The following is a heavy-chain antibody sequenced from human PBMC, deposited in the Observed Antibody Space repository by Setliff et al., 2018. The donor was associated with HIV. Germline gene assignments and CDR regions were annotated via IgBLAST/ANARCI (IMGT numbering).Heavy chain of an antibody. V-gene: IGHV4-34*01. CDR3: ARDRIESALNY. D-gene: IGHD3-16*01. CDR2: INHSGST. J-gene: IGHJ4*02. Sequence: PSETLSLTCAVYGGSFSGYYWSWIRQPPGKGLEWIGEINHSGSTNYNPSLKSRVTISVDKSKNQFSLKLSSVTAADTAVYYCARDRIESALNYWGQGTLVTVSS. CDR1: GGSFSGYY.